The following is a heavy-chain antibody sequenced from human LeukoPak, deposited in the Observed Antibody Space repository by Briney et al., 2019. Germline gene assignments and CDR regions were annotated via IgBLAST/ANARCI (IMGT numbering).Heavy chain of an antibody. J-gene: IGHJ6*02. V-gene: IGHV1-46*01. D-gene: IGHD2-15*01. CDR1: GYTFTSYY. Sequence: ASVKVSCKASGYTFTSYYMHWVRQPPGQGLEWMGIINPSGGSTSYAQKFQGRVTMTRDTSTSTVYMELSSLRSEDTAVYYCASPYCSGGSCYGMDVWGQGTTVTVSS. CDR3: ASPYCSGGSCYGMDV. CDR2: INPSGGST.